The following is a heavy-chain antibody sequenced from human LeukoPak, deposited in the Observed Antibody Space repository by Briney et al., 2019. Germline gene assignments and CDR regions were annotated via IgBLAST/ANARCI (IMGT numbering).Heavy chain of an antibody. J-gene: IGHJ6*02. Sequence: ASVKVSCKASGYTFTGYYMHWVRQAPGQGLEWMGWINPNSGGTNYAQKFQGWVTMTRDTSISTAYMELSRLRSDDTAVYYCARAWRRVPPIPAAIGPPPAYGMDVWGQGTTVTVSS. D-gene: IGHD2-2*02. CDR1: GYTFTGYY. V-gene: IGHV1-2*04. CDR3: ARAWRRVPPIPAAIGPPPAYGMDV. CDR2: INPNSGGT.